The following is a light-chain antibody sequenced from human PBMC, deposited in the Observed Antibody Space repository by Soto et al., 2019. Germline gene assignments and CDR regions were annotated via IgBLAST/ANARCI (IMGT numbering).Light chain of an antibody. CDR2: GAF. J-gene: IGKJ5*01. Sequence: EVVLTQSPAILSLSPGERAALSCRASQSVGSSYLAWYQQKPGQAPRLLIYGAFSRATGTPDRFSGSGSGTDFTLTINRLEPEDFAVYYCQQYGSSPITFGQGTRLEIK. CDR1: QSVGSSY. V-gene: IGKV3-20*01. CDR3: QQYGSSPIT.